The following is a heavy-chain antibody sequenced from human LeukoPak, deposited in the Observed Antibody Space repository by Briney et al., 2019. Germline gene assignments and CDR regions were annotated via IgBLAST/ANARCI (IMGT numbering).Heavy chain of an antibody. D-gene: IGHD6-19*01. CDR3: AREGYSSGWYEPYDY. V-gene: IGHV3-74*01. CDR2: INSDGSST. Sequence: GGSLRLSCAASGFTFSSYWMHWVRQAPGKGLVWVSRINSDGSSTSYADSVKGRFTISRVNAKNTLYLQMNSLRAEDTAVYYCAREGYSSGWYEPYDYWGQGTLVTVSS. CDR1: GFTFSSYW. J-gene: IGHJ4*02.